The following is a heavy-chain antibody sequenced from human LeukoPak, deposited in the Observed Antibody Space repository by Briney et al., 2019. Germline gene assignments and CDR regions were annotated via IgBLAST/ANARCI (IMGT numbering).Heavy chain of an antibody. J-gene: IGHJ4*02. CDR3: AKDGDDGYNSPLYYFDY. CDR2: ISSGSSYI. Sequence: GGSLILSCAASGFTFSSYSMNWVRQAPGKGLEWVSSISSGSSYIYYADSVKGRFTISRDNAKNSLYLQMNSLRAEDTAVYYCAKDGDDGYNSPLYYFDYWGQGTLVTVSS. D-gene: IGHD5-24*01. CDR1: GFTFSSYS. V-gene: IGHV3-21*01.